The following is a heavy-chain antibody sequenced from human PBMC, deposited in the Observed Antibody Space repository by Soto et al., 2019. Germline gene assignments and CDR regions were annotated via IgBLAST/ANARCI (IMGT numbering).Heavy chain of an antibody. Sequence: QVQLVESGGGVVQPGRSLRLSCAASGFTFSSYGMHWVRQAPGKGLEWVAVIYDGSNKYYADSVKGRFTISRDNSKNTVYLQMNRLRAEDTAVYYCAKEVWSGPMDVWGQGTTVTVSS. CDR1: GFTFSSYG. CDR2: IYDGSNK. J-gene: IGHJ6*02. CDR3: AKEVWSGPMDV. V-gene: IGHV3-30*18. D-gene: IGHD3-3*01.